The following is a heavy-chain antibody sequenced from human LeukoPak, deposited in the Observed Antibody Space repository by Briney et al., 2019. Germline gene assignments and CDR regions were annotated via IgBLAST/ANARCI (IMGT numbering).Heavy chain of an antibody. V-gene: IGHV1-2*02. D-gene: IGHD3-10*01. CDR3: ARESGYYGSGSTPFDAFDM. J-gene: IGHJ3*02. CDR2: INPNSGGT. Sequence: ASVKVSCKASGYTFTGYYMYWVRQAPAQGLEWMGWINPNSGGTNYAQKFQGRVTMTRDTSISTAYMELSRLRSDDTAVYYCARESGYYGSGSTPFDAFDMWGQGTMVTVSS. CDR1: GYTFTGYY.